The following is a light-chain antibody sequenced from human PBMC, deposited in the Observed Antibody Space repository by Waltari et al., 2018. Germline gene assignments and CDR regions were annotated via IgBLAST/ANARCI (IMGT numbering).Light chain of an antibody. J-gene: IGKJ1*01. Sequence: EIVLTQSPGTLFLPPGARATPTGSASQSVSCSNLAWYQQEPGQAPRLLIYGASSRATGIPDRFSGSGSGTDFTLTISRLEPEDFALYYCHHYGQQYGSSPGTFGQGTKVEIK. CDR1: QSVSCSN. V-gene: IGKV3-20*01. CDR2: GAS. CDR3: HHYGQQYGSSPGT.